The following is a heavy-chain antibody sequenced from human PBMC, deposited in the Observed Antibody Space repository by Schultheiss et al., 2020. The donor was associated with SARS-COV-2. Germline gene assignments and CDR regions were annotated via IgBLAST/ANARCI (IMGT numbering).Heavy chain of an antibody. D-gene: IGHD3-10*01. CDR1: GFTFSTYA. Sequence: GGSLRLSCAASGFTFSTYAMHWVRQAPGKGLEWVALISYDGNNKYYADSVRGRFNISRDNSKNTLYLEMNSLRAEDTAVYYCARSGSGSYYYGMDVWGQGTTVTVSS. CDR3: ARSGSGSYYYGMDV. J-gene: IGHJ6*02. CDR2: ISYDGNNK. V-gene: IGHV3-30*04.